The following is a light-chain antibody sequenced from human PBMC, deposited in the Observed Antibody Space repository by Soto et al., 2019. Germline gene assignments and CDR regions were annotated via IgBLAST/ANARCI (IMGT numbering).Light chain of an antibody. V-gene: IGKV3-15*01. CDR1: QSVSSN. CDR3: QQYNNWPL. Sequence: DIVMRQSPATLSVSPGERATLSCRASQSVSSNLAWYQQKPGQAPRLLIYGASTRATGIPARFSGSGSGTEFTLTISSLQSEDFAVYYCQQYNNWPLFGPGTKVDIK. CDR2: GAS. J-gene: IGKJ3*01.